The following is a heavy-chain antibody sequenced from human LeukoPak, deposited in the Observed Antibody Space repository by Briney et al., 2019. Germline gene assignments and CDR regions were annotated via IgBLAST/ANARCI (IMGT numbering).Heavy chain of an antibody. CDR2: IRYNGNNQ. CDR3: AKDSAFYYIDV. CDR1: GFTFNNYG. Sequence: GGSLRLSCAASGFTFNNYGMHWVRQAPGKGLEWVAFIRYNGNNQYYADSVKGRFTISRDNSKNTLYPQMNSLKGDDTAVYYCAKDSAFYYIDVWGKGTTVIISS. D-gene: IGHD3-10*01. V-gene: IGHV3-30*02. J-gene: IGHJ6*03.